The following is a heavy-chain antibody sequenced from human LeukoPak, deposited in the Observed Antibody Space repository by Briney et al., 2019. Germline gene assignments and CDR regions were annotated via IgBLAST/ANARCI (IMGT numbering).Heavy chain of an antibody. V-gene: IGHV3-33*01. CDR3: AREDRQLAPDY. CDR2: IWCDGSNK. J-gene: IGHJ4*02. CDR1: GFIFSSYG. D-gene: IGHD6-13*01. Sequence: GGSLRLSCAASGFIFSSYGMHWVRQAPGKGLEWVAVIWCDGSNKYYADSGKGRFTISRDNSKNTLYLQMNSLRAEDTAVYYCAREDRQLAPDYWGQGTLVTVSS.